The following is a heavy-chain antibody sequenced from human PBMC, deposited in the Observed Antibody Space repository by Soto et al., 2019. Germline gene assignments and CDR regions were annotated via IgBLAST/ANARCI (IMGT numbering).Heavy chain of an antibody. CDR1: GYTFTSYY. Sequence: QVQLVQSGAEVKKPGASVKVSCKASGYTFTSYYMHWVRQAPGQGLEWMGIINPSGGSTSYAQKFQGRVTMTRDTSTSTVYMELSSLRSEDTAVYYCARAEGCSSTSCYFDSSSKPLDLWGRGTLVTVSS. CDR2: INPSGGST. D-gene: IGHD2-2*01. V-gene: IGHV1-46*03. J-gene: IGHJ2*01. CDR3: ARAEGCSSTSCYFDSSSKPLDL.